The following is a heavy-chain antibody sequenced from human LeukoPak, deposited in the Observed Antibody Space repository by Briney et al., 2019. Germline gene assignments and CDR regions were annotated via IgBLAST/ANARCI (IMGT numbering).Heavy chain of an antibody. J-gene: IGHJ4*02. CDR3: ARLANPSGYWD. CDR2: IYSSGAT. V-gene: IGHV3-53*01. Sequence: GGSLRLSCAVSGFTVSSNYMNWVRQAPGKGLGCVSVIYSSGATFYTDSVKGRFTISRDNSKNTLYLQMNSLRVEDTAVYYCARLANPSGYWDWGQGTLVAVSS. CDR1: GFTVSSNY. D-gene: IGHD3-22*01.